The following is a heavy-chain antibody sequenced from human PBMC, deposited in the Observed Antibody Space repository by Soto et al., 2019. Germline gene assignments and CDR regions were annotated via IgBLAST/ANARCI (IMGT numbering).Heavy chain of an antibody. J-gene: IGHJ4*02. V-gene: IGHV3-74*01. CDR3: ARESSGYSSYFDY. CDR2: ISRDGSST. D-gene: IGHD5-12*01. CDR1: GLTFSNHW. Sequence: GGSLRLSCAGSGLTFSNHWIHSVRQSPGQGLAWVSRISRDGSSTTYADCVKGRFTISRDFAKNTVYLQMNSLRAEDTAVYYCARESSGYSSYFDYWGQGTLVTVSS.